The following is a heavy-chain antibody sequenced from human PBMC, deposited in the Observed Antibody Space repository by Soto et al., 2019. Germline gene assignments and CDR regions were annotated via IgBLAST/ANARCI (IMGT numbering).Heavy chain of an antibody. CDR3: AKEAPGGWHFFDT. V-gene: IGHV3-30*18. Sequence: LRLSCAASGFTFRTYGMHWVRQSPGKGLEWVAFISDDGSQKYYGDSVKGRFTISRDNSKNTLSLRMISLRTEDTSVYYCAKEAPGGWHFFDTWGQGTLVTVSS. CDR2: ISDDGSQK. D-gene: IGHD6-19*01. J-gene: IGHJ4*02. CDR1: GFTFRTYG.